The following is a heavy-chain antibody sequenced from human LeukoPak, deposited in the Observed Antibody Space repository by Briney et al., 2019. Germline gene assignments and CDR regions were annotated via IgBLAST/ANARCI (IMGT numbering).Heavy chain of an antibody. CDR2: IYYSGST. J-gene: IGHJ2*01. CDR3: ARPMTTVTGYWYFDL. D-gene: IGHD4-17*01. V-gene: IGHV4-59*08. CDR1: GGSISSYY. Sequence: SESLSLTCTVSGGSISSYYWSWIRQPPGKGLEWIGYIYYSGSTNYNPSLKSRVTISVDTSKNQFSLKLSSVTAADTAVYYCARPMTTVTGYWYFDLWGRGTLVTVSS.